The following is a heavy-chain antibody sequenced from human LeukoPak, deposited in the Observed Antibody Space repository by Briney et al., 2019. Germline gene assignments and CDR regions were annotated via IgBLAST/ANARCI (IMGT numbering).Heavy chain of an antibody. J-gene: IGHJ5*02. CDR1: GITFTNAW. CDR2: VKTKGDGGAA. CDR3: TTDRMIYATNWAVSWFDP. Sequence: GGSLRLSYAASGITFTNAWLTWVRQAPGKGLEWVGRVKTKGDGGAADYAAPVKGRFTISRDDSTKTLYLQMNSLKTEDTAVYYCTTDRMIYATNWAVSWFDPWGQGTLVTVSS. D-gene: IGHD2-8*01. V-gene: IGHV3-15*01.